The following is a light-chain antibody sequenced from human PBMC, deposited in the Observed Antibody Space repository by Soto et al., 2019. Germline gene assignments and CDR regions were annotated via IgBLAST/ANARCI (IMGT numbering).Light chain of an antibody. V-gene: IGKV3-20*01. J-gene: IGKJ1*01. Sequence: EIVLTQSPGTLSLSPGERATLSCSASQSVSSSHLAWYQQKPGQAPRLLIYGASTRATGIPDRFSGSGSGTDFTLTISRLEPEDFAVYYCQQYGTSPKTFGQGTKVDIK. CDR1: QSVSSSH. CDR2: GAS. CDR3: QQYGTSPKT.